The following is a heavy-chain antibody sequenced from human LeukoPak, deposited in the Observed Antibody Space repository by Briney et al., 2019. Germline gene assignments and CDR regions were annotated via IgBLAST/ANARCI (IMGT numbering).Heavy chain of an antibody. CDR1: GYTLTDLS. CDR3: ATRRSGREFDNVWGSDRPTYKWFDP. D-gene: IGHD3-16*02. J-gene: IGHJ5*02. V-gene: IGHV1-24*01. CDR2: FDREDGET. Sequence: GASVKVSCKVSGYTLTDLSIHWVRQTPGKGLEWMGGFDREDGETIHAQKFQGRVTMTEDTSTDTAYMELSSLRSADTAVYYCATRRSGREFDNVWGSDRPTYKWFDPWGQGTLVTVSS.